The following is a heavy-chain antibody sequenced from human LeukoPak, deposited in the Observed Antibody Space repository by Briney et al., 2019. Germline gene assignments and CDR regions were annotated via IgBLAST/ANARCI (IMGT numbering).Heavy chain of an antibody. D-gene: IGHD3-10*01. V-gene: IGHV3-74*01. CDR3: ARALVDEGTLGSYYIYYMDV. Sequence: PGGSLRLSCAASGFTFSSYWMHWVRQAPGEGLVWVSRINSDGSSTSYADSVKGRFTISRDNAKNTLYLQMNSLRAEDTAVYYCARALVDEGTLGSYYIYYMDVWGKGTTVTISS. CDR2: INSDGSST. CDR1: GFTFSSYW. J-gene: IGHJ6*03.